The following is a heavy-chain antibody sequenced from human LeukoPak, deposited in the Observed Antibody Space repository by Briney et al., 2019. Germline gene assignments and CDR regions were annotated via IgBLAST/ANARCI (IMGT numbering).Heavy chain of an antibody. CDR2: ISGSGGST. J-gene: IGHJ4*02. CDR3: AKSTYYYDSSGYGY. Sequence: GGSLRLSCAASGFTFSSYAMSWVRQAPGKGLEWVSAISGSGGSTYYADSVKGRFTISRDNSKNTLYLQMNSLRAEDTAVYYCAKSTYYYDSSGYGYWGQGTLVTVSS. D-gene: IGHD3-22*01. CDR1: GFTFSSYA. V-gene: IGHV3-23*01.